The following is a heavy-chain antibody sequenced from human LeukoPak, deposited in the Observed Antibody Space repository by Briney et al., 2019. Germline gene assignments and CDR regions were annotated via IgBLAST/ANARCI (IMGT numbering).Heavy chain of an antibody. CDR1: GYIFISYG. V-gene: IGHV1-18*01. CDR3: ATGPAYSCGGDCYLRSGSWYFGL. CDR2: ITTYNGNT. J-gene: IGHJ2*01. D-gene: IGHD2-21*02. Sequence: ASVKVSCKASGYIFISYGVTWVRQAPGQGLEWMGTITTYNGNTNYAQNLRGRVSMTTDTSTSTAYMELRNLRSDDTAMYYCATGPAYSCGGDCYLRSGSWYFGLWGRGSLVTVSS.